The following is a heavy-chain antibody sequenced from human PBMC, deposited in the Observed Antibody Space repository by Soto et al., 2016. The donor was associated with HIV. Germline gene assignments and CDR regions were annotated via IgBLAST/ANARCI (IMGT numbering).Heavy chain of an antibody. CDR2: IFYNGNT. CDR3: ARENRRGFYYFEF. J-gene: IGHJ4*02. CDR1: SGSINNNNYY. V-gene: IGHV4-31*03. D-gene: IGHD3-10*01. Sequence: QVQLQESGPGLVKPSETLSLTCTVSSGSINNNNYYWSWIRQHPGKGLECIGYIFYNGNTYYNPSLKSRVSISQDTSKNQFSLRLSSVTAADTAVYYCARENRRGFYYFEFWGQGTLVTVSS.